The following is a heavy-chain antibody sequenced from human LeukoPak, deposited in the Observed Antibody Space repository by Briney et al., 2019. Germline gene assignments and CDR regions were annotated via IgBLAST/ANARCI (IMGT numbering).Heavy chain of an antibody. J-gene: IGHJ3*02. CDR3: AKALISGTQGAFDI. V-gene: IGHV3-9*01. CDR2: ISWNSGSI. CDR1: GFSFDDYA. D-gene: IGHD3-10*01. Sequence: PGRSLRLSCAASGFSFDDYAMHWLRQAPGKGLQWVSGISWNSGSIGYADSVKGRFTISRDNAKNSLYLQMNSLRAEDTALYYCAKALISGTQGAFDIWGQGTMVTVSS.